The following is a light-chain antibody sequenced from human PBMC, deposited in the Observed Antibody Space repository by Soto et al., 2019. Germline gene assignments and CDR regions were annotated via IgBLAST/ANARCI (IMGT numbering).Light chain of an antibody. Sequence: EIVLTQSPGTLSLSPGERATLSCRASQRVSSSSLVWYQHKPGQSPRLLIFGVSSRATDIPDRFSGSGSGTDFTLTINRLEPEDFAVYYCQQYSISSTFGQGTKVDIK. CDR1: QRVSSSS. J-gene: IGKJ1*01. CDR3: QQYSISST. CDR2: GVS. V-gene: IGKV3-20*01.